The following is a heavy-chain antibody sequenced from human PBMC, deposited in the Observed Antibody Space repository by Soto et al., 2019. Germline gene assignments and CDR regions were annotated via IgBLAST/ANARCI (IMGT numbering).Heavy chain of an antibody. CDR2: IWYDGSNK. J-gene: IGHJ6*03. CDR3: ARGGEQLVLNYYYYMDV. D-gene: IGHD6-6*01. Sequence: QVQLVESGGGVVQPGRSLRLSCAASGFTFSSYGMHWVRQAPGKGLERVAVIWYDGSNKYYADSVKGRFTISRDNSKNTLYLQMNSLRAEDTAVYYCARGGEQLVLNYYYYMDVWGKGTTVTVSS. CDR1: GFTFSSYG. V-gene: IGHV3-33*01.